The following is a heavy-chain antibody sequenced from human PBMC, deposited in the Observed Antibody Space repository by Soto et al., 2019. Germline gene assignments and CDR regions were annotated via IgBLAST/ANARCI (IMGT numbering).Heavy chain of an antibody. CDR1: GFTFSSFS. CDR2: ISGTGGIT. V-gene: IGHV3-23*01. CDR3: AKDPRRFDY. J-gene: IGHJ4*02. Sequence: EVQLLESGGGLVQPGGSLRLSCAASGFTFSSFSVSWVRQAPGKGLEWVSVISGTGGITAYADSVKGRFTISRDNSKNTLYLQMNSLRAEDTAVYYCAKDPRRFDYWGQGTLVTVSS.